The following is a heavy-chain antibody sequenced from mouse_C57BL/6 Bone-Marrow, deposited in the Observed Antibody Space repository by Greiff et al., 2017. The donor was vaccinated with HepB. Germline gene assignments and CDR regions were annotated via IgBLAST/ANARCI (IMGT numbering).Heavy chain of an antibody. CDR2: IHPNSGST. CDR3: ARWITTVVGYYFDY. J-gene: IGHJ2*01. D-gene: IGHD1-1*01. V-gene: IGHV1-64*01. CDR1: GYTFTSYW. Sequence: QVQLQQPGAELVKPGASVKLSCKASGYTFTSYWMHWVKQRPGQGLEWIGMIHPNSGSTNYNEKFKSKATLTVDKSSSTAYMQLSSLTSEDSAVYYCARWITTVVGYYFDYWGQGTTLTVSS.